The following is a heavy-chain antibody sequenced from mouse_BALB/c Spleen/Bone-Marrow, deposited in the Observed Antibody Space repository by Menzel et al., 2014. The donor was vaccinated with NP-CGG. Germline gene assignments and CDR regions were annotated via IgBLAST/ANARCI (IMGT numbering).Heavy chain of an antibody. D-gene: IGHD2-4*01. Sequence: VKLMESGAELAKPGASVKMSCKASGYNFISYWMHWVKRRPGQGLEWIGYINPSTGYTEYNQKFKDKATLTADKSSSKAYMQLSSLTSEDSAVYYCARNYDYDGGYYAMDNWGQGTSVTVSS. CDR1: GYNFISYW. V-gene: IGHV1-7*01. J-gene: IGHJ4*01. CDR2: INPSTGYT. CDR3: ARNYDYDGGYYAMDN.